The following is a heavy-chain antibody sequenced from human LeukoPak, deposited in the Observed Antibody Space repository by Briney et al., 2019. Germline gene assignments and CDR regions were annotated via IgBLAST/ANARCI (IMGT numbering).Heavy chain of an antibody. Sequence: PGGSLRLSCAASGFTFGVYNMNWVRQAPGKGLEWVSSISSSSTYIYYADSEKGRFTISRDNAKNSLYLQMNSLRAEDTAVYYCARVNPQRPDCSSTSCYLDAFDIWGQGTVVTVSS. CDR1: GFTFGVYN. CDR2: ISSSSTYI. D-gene: IGHD2-2*01. J-gene: IGHJ3*02. V-gene: IGHV3-21*01. CDR3: ARVNPQRPDCSSTSCYLDAFDI.